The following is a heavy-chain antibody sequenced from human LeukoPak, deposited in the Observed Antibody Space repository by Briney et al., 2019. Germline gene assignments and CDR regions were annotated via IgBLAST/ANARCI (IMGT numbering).Heavy chain of an antibody. Sequence: SGGSLRLSCAASGFIFSGYSMNWVRQAPGKGLEWVSSVSTTGYYIYYADSVKGRFSISRDNAKNSLYLQMNSLRAEDTAVYCCARGGDCGTTSCYYFDFWGQGTRVTVSS. J-gene: IGHJ4*02. D-gene: IGHD2-2*01. V-gene: IGHV3-21*01. CDR3: ARGGDCGTTSCYYFDF. CDR1: GFIFSGYS. CDR2: VSTTGYYI.